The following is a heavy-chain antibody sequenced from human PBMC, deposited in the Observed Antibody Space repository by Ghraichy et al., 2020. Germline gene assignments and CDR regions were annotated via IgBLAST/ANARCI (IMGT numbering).Heavy chain of an antibody. CDR2: IWYDGSNK. V-gene: IGHV3-33*01. J-gene: IGHJ4*02. CDR1: GFTFSSYG. D-gene: IGHD3-22*01. CDR3: ARTDSSGYYGGLDY. Sequence: LSLTCAASGFTFSSYGMHWVRQAPGKGLEWVAVIWYDGSNKYYADSVKGRFTISRDNSKNTLYLQMNSLRAEDTAVYYCARTDSSGYYGGLDYWGQGTLVTVSS.